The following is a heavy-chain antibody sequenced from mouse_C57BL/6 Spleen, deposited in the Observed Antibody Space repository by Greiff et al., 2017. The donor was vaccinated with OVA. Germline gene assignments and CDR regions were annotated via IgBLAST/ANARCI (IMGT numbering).Heavy chain of an antibody. D-gene: IGHD2-4*01. Sequence: EVQLQQSGPELVKPGASVKISCKASGYSFTGYYMNWVKQSPEKSLEWIGEINPSTGGTTYNQKFKAKATLTVDKSSSTAYMQLKSLTSEDSAVYYCASYDYAYWGQGTTLTVSS. CDR3: ASYDYAY. CDR2: INPSTGGT. V-gene: IGHV1-42*01. J-gene: IGHJ2*01. CDR1: GYSFTGYY.